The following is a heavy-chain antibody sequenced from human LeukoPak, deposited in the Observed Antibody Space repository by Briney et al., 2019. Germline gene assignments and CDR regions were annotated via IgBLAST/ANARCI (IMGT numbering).Heavy chain of an antibody. J-gene: IGHJ4*02. CDR2: IYGGNT. Sequence: SETLSLTCTVSGGSISSYSWNWIRQPPGNGLEWIGRIYGGNTNYNPSLMGRVTISVDTSKNQFSLKLSSVTAADTAVYYCASNYYGSGSLDYWGQGNLVTVSS. CDR1: GGSISSYS. D-gene: IGHD3-10*01. V-gene: IGHV4-59*08. CDR3: ASNYYGSGSLDY.